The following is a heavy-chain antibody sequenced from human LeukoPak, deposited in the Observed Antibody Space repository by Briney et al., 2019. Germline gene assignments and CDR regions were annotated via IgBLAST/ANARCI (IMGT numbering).Heavy chain of an antibody. Sequence: SVKVSCKASGYTFTGYYMHWVRQAPGQGLEWMGWIIPIFGTANYAQKFQGRVTITTDESTSTAYMELSSLRSEDTAVYYCAREYCSGGSCYRSGTHFDYWGQGTLVTVSS. CDR2: IIPIFGTA. J-gene: IGHJ4*02. D-gene: IGHD2-15*01. CDR3: AREYCSGGSCYRSGTHFDY. V-gene: IGHV1-69*05. CDR1: GYTFTGYY.